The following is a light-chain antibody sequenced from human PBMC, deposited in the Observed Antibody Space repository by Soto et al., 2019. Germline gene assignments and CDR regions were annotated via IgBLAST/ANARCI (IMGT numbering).Light chain of an antibody. J-gene: IGKJ1*01. V-gene: IGKV2-30*01. CDR1: QSLVSCDGNTF. Sequence: DVVMTQSPLSLPVTLGQPASISCRSSQSLVSCDGNTFLNWFHQRPGQSPRRLIYKVSNRDSGVPDRFSGSGSGTDFTLKISRVEAEDVGVYYCMQGTHWPRTFGQGTKVEIK. CDR2: KVS. CDR3: MQGTHWPRT.